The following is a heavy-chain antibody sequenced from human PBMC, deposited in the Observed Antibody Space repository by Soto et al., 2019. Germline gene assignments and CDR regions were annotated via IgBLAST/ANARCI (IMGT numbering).Heavy chain of an antibody. D-gene: IGHD3-9*01. CDR3: ARWRRDIFSDAFDI. J-gene: IGHJ3*02. V-gene: IGHV5-51*01. CDR1: GYSFTSYW. Sequence: GEPLKISYQSSGYSFTSYWNGWVRPMPGKGLEWMGIIYPGDSDTRYSPSFQGQVTISADKSISTAYLQWSSLKASDTAMYYCARWRRDIFSDAFDIWRQGTMVTASS. CDR2: IYPGDSDT.